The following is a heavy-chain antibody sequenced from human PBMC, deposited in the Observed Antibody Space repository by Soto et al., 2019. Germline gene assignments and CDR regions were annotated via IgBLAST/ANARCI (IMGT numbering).Heavy chain of an antibody. CDR1: GGSVSSGNYY. V-gene: IGHV4-61*01. CDR3: TRAPVSGSYCFDF. Sequence: PSETLSLTCTVSGGSVSSGNYYWSWIRPPPGKGLEWIGYIFHTGTTNYNPSLKSRVTISLDTSMNQFSLKLSSVTPADTAVYYCTRAPVSGSYCFDFWGQGTPVTVSS. D-gene: IGHD1-26*01. J-gene: IGHJ4*02. CDR2: IFHTGTT.